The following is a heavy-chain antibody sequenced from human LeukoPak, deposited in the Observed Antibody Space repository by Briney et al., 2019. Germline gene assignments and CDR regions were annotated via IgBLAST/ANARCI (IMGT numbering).Heavy chain of an antibody. CDR3: ARRFSALDDYYFDY. CDR1: GYFISSGYY. Sequence: WETLSLTCTVSGYFISSGYYWGWIRQPPGKGLEWIGSMYHSGSTYYNPSLKSRLTISGDTSKNQFSLKLSSETAADTAVYFCARRFSALDDYYFDYWGQGTLVTVSS. V-gene: IGHV4-38-2*02. CDR2: MYHSGST. J-gene: IGHJ4*02. D-gene: IGHD1-1*01.